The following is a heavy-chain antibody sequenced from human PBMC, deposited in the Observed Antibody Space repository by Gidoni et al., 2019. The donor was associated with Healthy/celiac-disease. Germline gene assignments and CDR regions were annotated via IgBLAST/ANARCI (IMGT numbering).Heavy chain of an antibody. D-gene: IGHD1-26*01. CDR2: INHRGST. V-gene: IGHV4-34*01. CDR1: GWSFSGYY. CDR3: ARRWELNAAFDY. Sequence: QVPLQQVGAGRLTLSETLSLTCAVYGWSFSGYYWRWIRQPPGKGMEWIGEINHRGSTNYNPSLKSRVTISVDTSKNQFSLKLSSVTAADTAVYYCARRWELNAAFDYWGQGTLVTVSS. J-gene: IGHJ4*02.